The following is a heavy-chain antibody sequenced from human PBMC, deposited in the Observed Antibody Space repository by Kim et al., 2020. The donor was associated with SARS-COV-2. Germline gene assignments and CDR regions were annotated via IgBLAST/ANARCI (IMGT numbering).Heavy chain of an antibody. CDR2: IYYSGST. V-gene: IGHV4-39*01. CDR3: ARQHPMMITFVGVSGEFVS. CDR1: GGSISSSSYY. J-gene: IGHJ4*02. Sequence: SETLSLTCTVSGGSISSSSYYWGWIRQPPGKGLEWIGCIYYSGSTYYNPSLKSRVTISVDTSKNQFSLKLSSVTAADTAVYYCARQHPMMITFVGVSGEFVSRGERTPVTAS. D-gene: IGHD3-16*01.